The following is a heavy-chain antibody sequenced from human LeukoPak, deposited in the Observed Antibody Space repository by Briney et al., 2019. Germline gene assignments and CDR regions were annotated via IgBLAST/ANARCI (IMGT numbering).Heavy chain of an antibody. CDR2: ISSGSGSYI. D-gene: IGHD6-19*01. Sequence: GGSLRLSCAASGFIFSSYSMNWVRQAPGKGLEWVSSISSGSGSYIYYTDSVKGRFTISRDNAKNSLYLQMNPLGAEDTAVYYCARKGSGWQFDYWGQGSLVTVSS. CDR3: ARKGSGWQFDY. CDR1: GFIFSSYS. V-gene: IGHV3-21*01. J-gene: IGHJ4*02.